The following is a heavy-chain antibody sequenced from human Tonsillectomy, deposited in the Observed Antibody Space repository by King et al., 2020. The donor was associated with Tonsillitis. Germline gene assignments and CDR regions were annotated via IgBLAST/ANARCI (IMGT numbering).Heavy chain of an antibody. V-gene: IGHV3-15*01. D-gene: IGHD1-1*01. CDR2: MKSKADGGPT. Sequence: VQLVESGGGLVKPGGSLRLSCAASGFIFSNAWMSLVRQAPGKGLEWVGRMKSKADGGPTNYAAPVKGRFPISREDSKNKLYLQMNSLKTEDTAVYYCPTPGHFTNATGTGLIGTLGDSWGQGTLVTVSS. CDR1: GFIFSNAW. J-gene: IGHJ4*02. CDR3: PTPGHFTNATGTGLIGTLGDS.